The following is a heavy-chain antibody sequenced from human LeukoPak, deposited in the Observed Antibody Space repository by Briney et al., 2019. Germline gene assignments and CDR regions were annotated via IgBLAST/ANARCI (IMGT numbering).Heavy chain of an antibody. J-gene: IGHJ3*02. CDR2: ISSSSSYI. Sequence: GGSLRLSCAASGFTFSSYSMNWFRQAPGKGLEWVSSISSSSSYIYYADSVKGRFTISRDNAKNSLYLQMNSLRAEDTAVYYCARGLVVPLDAFDIWGQGTMVTVSS. D-gene: IGHD2-2*01. V-gene: IGHV3-21*01. CDR3: ARGLVVPLDAFDI. CDR1: GFTFSSYS.